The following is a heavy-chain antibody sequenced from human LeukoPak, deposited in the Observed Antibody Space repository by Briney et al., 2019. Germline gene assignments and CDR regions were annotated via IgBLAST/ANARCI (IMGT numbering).Heavy chain of an antibody. CDR1: GGSFSGYY. CDR3: ARRNPSSGWPFDY. V-gene: IGHV4-34*01. D-gene: IGHD6-19*01. Sequence: SETLSLTCAVYGGSFSGYYWTWIRQPPGKGLEWSGEINHSGSSNYSPSLKSRVTISVDTSKNQFSLKLSSVTAADTAVYYCARRNPSSGWPFDYWGQGTLVTVSS. J-gene: IGHJ4*02. CDR2: INHSGSS.